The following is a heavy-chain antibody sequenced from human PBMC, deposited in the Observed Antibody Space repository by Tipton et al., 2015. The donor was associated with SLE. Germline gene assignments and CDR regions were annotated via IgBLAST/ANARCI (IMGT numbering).Heavy chain of an antibody. V-gene: IGHV3-30*02. CDR2: IRYDGSNK. Sequence: SLRLSCAASGFTFSSYGMHWVRQAPGKGLEWVAFIRYDGSNKYYADSVKGRFTISRDNSKNTLYLQMNSLRAEDTAVYYCASSGFSAAAVYYFDYWGQGTLVTVSS. J-gene: IGHJ4*02. CDR3: ASSGFSAAAVYYFDY. D-gene: IGHD6-13*01. CDR1: GFTFSSYG.